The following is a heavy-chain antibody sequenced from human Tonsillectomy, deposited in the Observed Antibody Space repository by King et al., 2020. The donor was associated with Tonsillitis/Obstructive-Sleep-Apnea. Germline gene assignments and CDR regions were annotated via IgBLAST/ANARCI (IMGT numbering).Heavy chain of an antibody. D-gene: IGHD3-3*01. Sequence: VQLVESGGGLVQPGRSLRLSCAASGFTFDKYAMYWVRQAPGKGLEWGSAINYNGGSIAYADSVQGRFIISRDNAKKSLYLQMNSLRAEDTALYYCAKHTRHDFWSGDAMDVWGKGTTVTVSS. CDR1: GFTFDKYA. CDR2: INYNGGSI. CDR3: AKHTRHDFWSGDAMDV. V-gene: IGHV3-9*01. J-gene: IGHJ6*03.